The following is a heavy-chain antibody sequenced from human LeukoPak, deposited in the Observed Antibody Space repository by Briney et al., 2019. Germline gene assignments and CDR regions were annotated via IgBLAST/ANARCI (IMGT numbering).Heavy chain of an antibody. V-gene: IGHV4-31*03. CDR2: IYYGGST. D-gene: IGHD3-22*01. Sequence: PSETLSLTCTVSGGSISSGGYYWSWIRQHPGKGLEWIGYIYYGGSTYYNPSLKSRVTISVDTSKNQFSLKLSSVTAADTAVYYCARVGVAMMSFDYWGQGTLVTVSS. CDR3: ARVGVAMMSFDY. J-gene: IGHJ4*02. CDR1: GGSISSGGYY.